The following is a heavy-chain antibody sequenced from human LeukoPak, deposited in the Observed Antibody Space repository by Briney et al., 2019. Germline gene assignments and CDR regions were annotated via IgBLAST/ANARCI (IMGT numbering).Heavy chain of an antibody. CDR3: ARGLGYSYGYGIDY. J-gene: IGHJ4*02. Sequence: GGSLRLSCAASGFTFSSYAMHWVRQAPGKGLEWVAVIWYDGSNKYHAGSVKGRFTISRDNSQNTLYLQMNNLRAEDTALYYCARGLGYSYGYGIDYWGQGTLVTVSS. CDR1: GFTFSSYA. V-gene: IGHV3-33*08. D-gene: IGHD5-18*01. CDR2: IWYDGSNK.